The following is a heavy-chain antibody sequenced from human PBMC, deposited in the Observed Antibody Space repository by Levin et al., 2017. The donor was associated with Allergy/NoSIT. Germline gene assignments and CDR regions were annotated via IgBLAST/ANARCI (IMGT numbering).Heavy chain of an antibody. D-gene: IGHD2-15*01. J-gene: IGHJ4*02. V-gene: IGHV3-33*01. CDR2: IWYDGSNK. CDR3: ARDGGCSGGSCYSSDY. CDR1: GFTFSSYG. Sequence: GGSLRLSCAASGFTFSSYGMHWVRQAPGKGLEWVAVIWYDGSNKYYADSVKGRFTISRDNSKNTLYLQMNSLRAEDTAVYYCARDGGCSGGSCYSSDYWGQGTLVTVSS.